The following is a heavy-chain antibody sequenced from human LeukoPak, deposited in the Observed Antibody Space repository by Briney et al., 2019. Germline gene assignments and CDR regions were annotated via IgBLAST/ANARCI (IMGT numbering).Heavy chain of an antibody. CDR3: ARGFFGELLPNYYYYMDV. D-gene: IGHD1-26*01. CDR1: GGSISSYY. CDR2: IYYSGST. Sequence: SETLSLTCTVSGGSISSYYWSWIRQPPGKGLEWIGYIYYSGSTNYNPSPKSRVTISVDTSKNQFSLKLSSVTAADTAVYYCARGFFGELLPNYYYYMDVWGKGTTVTVSS. V-gene: IGHV4-59*01. J-gene: IGHJ6*03.